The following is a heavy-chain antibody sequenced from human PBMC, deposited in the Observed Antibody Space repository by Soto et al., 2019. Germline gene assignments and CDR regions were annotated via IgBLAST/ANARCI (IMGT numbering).Heavy chain of an antibody. D-gene: IGHD5-18*01. V-gene: IGHV4-59*08. Sequence: SETLSLTCTVSDGSISTYYWGWIRQPPGKGLEWIGYIFYTGSTNYNPSLKSRVTISVDTSKNQFSLKLSSVTAADTAVYYCARHSPFGNSWNYFDYWGQGTLVTVSS. CDR1: DGSISTYY. CDR3: ARHSPFGNSWNYFDY. J-gene: IGHJ4*02. CDR2: IFYTGST.